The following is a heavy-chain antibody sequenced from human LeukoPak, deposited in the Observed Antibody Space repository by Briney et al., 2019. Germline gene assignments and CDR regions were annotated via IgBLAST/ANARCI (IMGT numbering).Heavy chain of an antibody. Sequence: PGGSLRLSCAASGFPFSSYAMSWVRQAPGKGLEWVSAISGGGLSTYYADSVKGRFTISRDNSKNTLYLQMNSLRDEDTAVYYCANFLDRNWFDPWGQGTLVTVSS. CDR1: GFPFSSYA. J-gene: IGHJ5*02. D-gene: IGHD3/OR15-3a*01. CDR2: ISGGGLST. CDR3: ANFLDRNWFDP. V-gene: IGHV3-23*01.